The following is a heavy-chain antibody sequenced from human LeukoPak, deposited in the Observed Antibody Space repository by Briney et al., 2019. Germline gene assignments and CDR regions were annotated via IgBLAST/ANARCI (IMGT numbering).Heavy chain of an antibody. J-gene: IGHJ4*02. V-gene: IGHV3-30*18. D-gene: IGHD4-17*01. CDR2: ISYDGSNK. CDR1: GFTFSSYG. CDR3: ANDYGVDY. Sequence: GGSLRLSCAASGFTFSSYGMHWVRQAPGKGLEWVAVISYDGSNKYYADSVKGRFTISRDNSKNTLYLQTNSLRAEDTAVYYCANDYGVDYWGQGTLVTVSS.